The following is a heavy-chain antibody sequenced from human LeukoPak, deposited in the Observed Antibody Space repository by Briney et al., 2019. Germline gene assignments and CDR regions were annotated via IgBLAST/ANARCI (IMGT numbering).Heavy chain of an antibody. CDR1: GFTFGDYA. Sequence: GGSLRLSCTASGFTFGDYAMTWVRQAPGKGLEWVGFIASKTYGGTAEYAASVKGRFTISRDDSKSVAYLQMNSLKTEDTAVYFCSRDQTPYYWGQGTLVTVSS. J-gene: IGHJ4*02. CDR3: SRDQTPYY. V-gene: IGHV3-49*04. CDR2: IASKTYGGTA.